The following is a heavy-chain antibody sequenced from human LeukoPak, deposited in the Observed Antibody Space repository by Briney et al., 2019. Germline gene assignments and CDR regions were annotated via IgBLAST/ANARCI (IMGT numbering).Heavy chain of an antibody. CDR2: INHSGST. V-gene: IGHV4-34*01. Sequence: SETLSLTCAVYGGSFSGYYWSWIRQPPGKGLEWIGEINHSGSTNYNPSLKSRVTISVDTSKNQFSLKLRSVTAADTAVYYCARGSRVYDFWSGYYTGVAPRGTNYMDVWGKGTTVTVSS. CDR1: GGSFSGYY. D-gene: IGHD3-3*01. J-gene: IGHJ6*03. CDR3: ARGSRVYDFWSGYYTGVAPRGTNYMDV.